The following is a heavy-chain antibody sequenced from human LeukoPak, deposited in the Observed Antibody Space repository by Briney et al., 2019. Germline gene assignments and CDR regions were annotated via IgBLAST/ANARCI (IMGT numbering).Heavy chain of an antibody. CDR2: ISIDGDYT. J-gene: IGHJ6*03. V-gene: IGHV3-30-3*01. CDR1: RFNLINCA. CDR3: ARVSYSQIYYYMDV. Sequence: GRSLRLSCEASRFNLINCAMHWVRQSPVRGLEWVAMISIDGDYTSYADSLKGRFTISRDNSKNTLFLQMTSLTAEDTAVYYCARVSYSQIYYYMDVWGKGTTVTVSS. D-gene: IGHD4-11*01.